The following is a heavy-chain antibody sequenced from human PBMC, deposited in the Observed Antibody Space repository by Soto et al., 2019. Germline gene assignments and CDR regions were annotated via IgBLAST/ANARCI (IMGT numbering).Heavy chain of an antibody. V-gene: IGHV4-34*01. CDR2: INHSGST. Sequence: PSWTLSLTCAVYGGTFSGSDWSWIRQPPGKGLEWIGEINHSGSTNYNPSLKSRVTISVDTSKNQFSLKLSSVTAADTAVYYSARGWRRRWLRFRDNWFGPWGQGTLVTVPS. J-gene: IGHJ5*02. CDR3: ARGWRRRWLRFRDNWFGP. D-gene: IGHD5-12*01. CDR1: GGTFSGSD.